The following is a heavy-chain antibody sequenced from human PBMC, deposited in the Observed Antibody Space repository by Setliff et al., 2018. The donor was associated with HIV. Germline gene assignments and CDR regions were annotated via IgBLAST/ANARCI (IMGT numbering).Heavy chain of an antibody. D-gene: IGHD1-26*01. CDR1: GFNFRSYG. CDR3: TRDSGTESGSPRWYFAL. CDR2: IKSRTDGGTT. Sequence: PGGSLRLSCAASGFNFRSYGMTWVRQAPGKGLEWVGRIKSRTDGGTTDYSAPVKGRFTISRDDSKNTLYLVMNGLKTEDTALYYCTRDSGTESGSPRWYFALWGRGTLVTVSS. V-gene: IGHV3-15*01. J-gene: IGHJ2*01.